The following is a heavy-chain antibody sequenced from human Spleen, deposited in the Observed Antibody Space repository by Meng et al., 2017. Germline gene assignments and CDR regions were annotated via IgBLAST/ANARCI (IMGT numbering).Heavy chain of an antibody. CDR1: GFSVSHNY. D-gene: IGHD3-22*01. Sequence: GESLKISCAASGFSVSHNYMSWVRQAPGKGLEWVSVIYRGGDTYYANSVKGRFTISRDNSKNTMFLPINSLRSEDTAVYYCARSTIDKYDLSALPLDYWGQGTLVTVSS. CDR3: ARSTIDKYDLSALPLDY. J-gene: IGHJ4*02. CDR2: IYRGGDT. V-gene: IGHV3-66*02.